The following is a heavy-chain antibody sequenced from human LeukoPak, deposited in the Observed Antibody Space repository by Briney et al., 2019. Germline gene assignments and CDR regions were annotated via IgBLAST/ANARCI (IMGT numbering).Heavy chain of an antibody. Sequence: GASVKVSCKVSGYTLTELSMHWVRQAPGQGLEWMGGIIPIFGTANYAQKFQGRVTITADESTSTAYMELSSLRSEDTAVYYCARRAPWSNPHPRTSYYYYYGMDVWGQGTTVTVSS. CDR2: IIPIFGTA. CDR3: ARRAPWSNPHPRTSYYYYYGMDV. V-gene: IGHV1-69*13. CDR1: GYTLTELS. J-gene: IGHJ6*02. D-gene: IGHD1/OR15-1a*01.